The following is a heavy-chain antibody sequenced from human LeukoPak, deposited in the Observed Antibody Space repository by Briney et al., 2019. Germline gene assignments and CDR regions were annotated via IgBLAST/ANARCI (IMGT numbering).Heavy chain of an antibody. V-gene: IGHV6-1*01. D-gene: IGHD6-6*01. CDR2: TYYRSKWNN. CDR1: GDSVSSNSAA. Sequence: SQTLSLTCAISGDSVSSNSAAWHWIRQSPSRGLEWLGRTYYRSKWNNDYAVSVKSRITINPDTSKNQFSLQLNSVTPEDTVVYYCARAGSSSLGGYYYYYMDVWGKGTTVTVSS. CDR3: ARAGSSSLGGYYYYYMDV. J-gene: IGHJ6*03.